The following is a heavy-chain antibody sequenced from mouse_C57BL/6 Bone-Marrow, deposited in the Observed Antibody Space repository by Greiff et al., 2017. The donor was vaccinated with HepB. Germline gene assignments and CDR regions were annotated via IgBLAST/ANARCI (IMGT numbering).Heavy chain of an antibody. CDR1: GFSLTSYG. CDR2: IWRGGST. D-gene: IGHD4-1*01. Sequence: QVQLQQSGPGLVQPSQSLSITCTVSGFSLTSYGVHWVRQSPGKGLEWLGVIWRGGSTDYNAALMSRLSITKDNSKSQVFFKMNSLQADDTAIYYCAKRSTLGLWFAYWGQGTLVTVSA. CDR3: AKRSTLGLWFAY. V-gene: IGHV2-5*01. J-gene: IGHJ3*01.